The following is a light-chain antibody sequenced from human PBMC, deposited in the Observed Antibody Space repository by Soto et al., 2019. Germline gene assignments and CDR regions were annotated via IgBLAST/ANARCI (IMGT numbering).Light chain of an antibody. V-gene: IGKV3-15*01. CDR1: QGVSSH. Sequence: EIVVTQSPATLSVSPGDRATIPCRTSQGVSSHVTWYQQKPGKAPKLLIYGASTRATGVPSRFSGSGSGTDFTLTISSLQSEDFAVYYCQQYTVWPLTFGGGTKVDIK. J-gene: IGKJ4*01. CDR3: QQYTVWPLT. CDR2: GAS.